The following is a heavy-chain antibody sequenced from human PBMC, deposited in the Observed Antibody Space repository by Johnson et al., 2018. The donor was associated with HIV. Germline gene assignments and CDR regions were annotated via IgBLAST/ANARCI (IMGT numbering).Heavy chain of an antibody. CDR1: GFTFSSYA. Sequence: QVQLVESGGGVVQPGRSLRLSCAASGFTFSSYAMHWVRQAPGKGLEWVAVISYDGRNTYYADSVKGRFTISRDNSKNTLYLQMNSLRAEDTAVYYCARGLAADAFDIWGQGTMVTVSS. V-gene: IGHV3-30-3*01. CDR2: ISYDGRNT. CDR3: ARGLAADAFDI. J-gene: IGHJ3*02. D-gene: IGHD6-13*01.